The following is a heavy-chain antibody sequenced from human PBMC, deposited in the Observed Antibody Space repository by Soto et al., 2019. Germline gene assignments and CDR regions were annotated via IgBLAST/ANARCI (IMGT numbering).Heavy chain of an antibody. J-gene: IGHJ6*02. CDR3: GRDTTTFPYYYGMEV. V-gene: IGHV1-69*08. Sequence: QVQLVQSGAEVKKPGSSVKVSCKVSGDTFSSHNINWVRQAHGQGLEWMGRIIPTLGKPNYAQKFRDRVTISADQFTSTAYMELSSLRSDDTAVYYCGRDTTTFPYYYGMEVWCQGTTVTVSS. D-gene: IGHD1-1*01. CDR1: GDTFSSHN. CDR2: IIPTLGKP.